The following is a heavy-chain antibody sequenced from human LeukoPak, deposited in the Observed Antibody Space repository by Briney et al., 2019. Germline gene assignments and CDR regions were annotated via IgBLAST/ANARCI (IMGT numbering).Heavy chain of an antibody. CDR2: INTSGST. D-gene: IGHD3-22*01. Sequence: SETLSLTCTVSGGSISSYYWSWIRQPAGKGLEWIGRINTSGSTNYNPSLKSRVTMSVDTSKNQFSLKLSSVTAADTAVYYCARETAYYYDSSGYEYFDYWGQGTLVTVSS. CDR1: GGSISSYY. CDR3: ARETAYYYDSSGYEYFDY. J-gene: IGHJ4*02. V-gene: IGHV4-4*07.